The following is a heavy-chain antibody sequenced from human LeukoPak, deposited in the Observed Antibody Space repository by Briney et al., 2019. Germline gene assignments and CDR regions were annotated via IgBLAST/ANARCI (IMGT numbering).Heavy chain of an antibody. Sequence: SETLSLTCTVSGGSIRNDDYSWSWIRQHPGKGLEWIGLVYHSGSTYYSPSLKSRVTISVDTSKNQFSLRLSSVTAADTAVYYCARATDYFDSSGYLFDYWGQGTLVSVSS. J-gene: IGHJ4*02. CDR2: VYHSGST. CDR1: GGSIRNDDYS. D-gene: IGHD3-22*01. V-gene: IGHV4-31*03. CDR3: ARATDYFDSSGYLFDY.